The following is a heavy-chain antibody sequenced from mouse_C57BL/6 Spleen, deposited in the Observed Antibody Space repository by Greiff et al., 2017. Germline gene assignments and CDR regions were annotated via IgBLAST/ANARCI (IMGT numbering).Heavy chain of an antibody. V-gene: IGHV1-61*01. CDR1: GYTFTSYW. CDR3: ARAYGNYVVAY. Sequence: QVQLQQPGAELVRPGSSVKLSCKASGYTFTSYWMDWVKQRPGQGLEWIGNIYPSDSETHYNQRFKDKATVTVDKSSSTAYMQLSSLSSEDSAVYYCARAYGNYVVAYWGQGTLVTVSA. D-gene: IGHD2-10*02. CDR2: IYPSDSET. J-gene: IGHJ3*01.